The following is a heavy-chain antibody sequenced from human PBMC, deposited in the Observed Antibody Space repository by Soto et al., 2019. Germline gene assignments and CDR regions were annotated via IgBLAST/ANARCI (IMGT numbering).Heavy chain of an antibody. CDR2: IDSDGSDT. D-gene: IGHD2-8*02. Sequence: GGSLRLSCTSSVFTLSWYWMQWVRQAPGKGLVWVSHIDSDGSDTKYADSVKGRFTISRDNAKNTLYLQMNSLRVEDTAVYYCAKVKGTTGGKGDPLDLWGQGTLVTVSS. V-gene: IGHV3-74*01. CDR1: VFTLSWYW. CDR3: AKVKGTTGGKGDPLDL. J-gene: IGHJ5*02.